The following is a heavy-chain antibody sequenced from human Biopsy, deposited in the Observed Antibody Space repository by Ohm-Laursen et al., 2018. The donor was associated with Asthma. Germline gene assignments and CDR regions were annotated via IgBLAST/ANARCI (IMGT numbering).Heavy chain of an antibody. Sequence: TQTLTLTFTFSGFSLSTSGGGVGWIRQPPGKALEWLGNIYWDDDKRYSPSLQSRLTITRDTPKDQVVLTMTNMGPVDTGTYYCVHTLVGLKAFDFWGQGNLVTVSS. V-gene: IGHV2-5*02. CDR3: VHTLVGLKAFDF. CDR1: GFSLSTSGGG. J-gene: IGHJ4*02. CDR2: IYWDDDK. D-gene: IGHD1-26*01.